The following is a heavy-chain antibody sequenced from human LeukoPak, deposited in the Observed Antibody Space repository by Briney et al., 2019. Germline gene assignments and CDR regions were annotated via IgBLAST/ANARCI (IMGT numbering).Heavy chain of an antibody. CDR3: ARDRGVWYVDVS. D-gene: IGHD2-15*01. Sequence: PPETLSLSWAVSWGSLCRHYWSWGPPPAGERLEWVGRIYTRGSANYNPPLKSRVTMTVDTSTNEYPVKLRSVTAALSVVYYCARDRGVWYVDVSWGQGTLVTVSS. CDR2: IYTRGSA. CDR1: WGSLCRHY. V-gene: IGHV4-59*10. J-gene: IGHJ5*02.